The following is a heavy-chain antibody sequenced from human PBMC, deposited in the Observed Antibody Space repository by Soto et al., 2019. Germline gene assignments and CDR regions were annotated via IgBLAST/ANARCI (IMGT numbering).Heavy chain of an antibody. Sequence: QVQLVQSGAEVKKPGSSVKVSCKASGGTFSPYTVNWVRQAPGQGLEWMGRIIPFLGVTNYAQKFQARVTLTADPSTTTAYRELSGLRFEDTAVYYCARDWESTVSTWSFGAFWGRGTLVTSPQ. D-gene: IGHD3-10*01. CDR1: GGTFSPYT. J-gene: IGHJ4*02. CDR3: ARDWESTVSTWSFGAF. CDR2: IIPFLGVT. V-gene: IGHV1-69*08.